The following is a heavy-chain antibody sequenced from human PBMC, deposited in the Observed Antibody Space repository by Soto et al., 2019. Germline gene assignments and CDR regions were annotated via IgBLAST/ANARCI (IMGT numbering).Heavy chain of an antibody. CDR2: ISSGIT. CDR1: GGSSSGWY. J-gene: IGHJ4*02. CDR3: ARGPYSRGVGATNPSH. D-gene: IGHD1-26*01. V-gene: IGHV4-34*01. Sequence: SEILSLTCAVYGGSSSGWYWTWIRQSPVKGLEWIGEISSGITNYNPSLKSRVTISADTSKNQFSLKLSSVTAADTAVYYCARGPYSRGVGATNPSHWGQGTPVTVSS.